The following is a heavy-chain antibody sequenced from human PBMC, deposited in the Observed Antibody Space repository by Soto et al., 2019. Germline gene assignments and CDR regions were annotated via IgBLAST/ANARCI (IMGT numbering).Heavy chain of an antibody. Sequence: QVPVVQSGAEVKKPGASVKISCKASGYSFSTHSMHWVRQAPGQGLEWMGWINGGNGNTKYSQKFRDRVTITRDASASTGYMELSSLRSEDTAVYYCARGKGMEENYYYYGMDVWGQGTTVTVSS. CDR1: GYSFSTHS. D-gene: IGHD1-1*01. V-gene: IGHV1-3*01. CDR3: ARGKGMEENYYYYGMDV. CDR2: INGGNGNT. J-gene: IGHJ6*02.